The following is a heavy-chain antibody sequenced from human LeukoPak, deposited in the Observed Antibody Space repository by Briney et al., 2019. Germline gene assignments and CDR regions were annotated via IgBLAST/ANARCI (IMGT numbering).Heavy chain of an antibody. Sequence: ASVKVSCNASGYTFTGYYMHWGRHGPGPGLEWMGWINTKSSTTNNAPKFQGRVTMTKNTSISTCYMELSRLRSDDTAIYCCARILTLDAFDIWGQGTMVTVSS. J-gene: IGHJ3*02. CDR1: GYTFTGYY. V-gene: IGHV1-2*02. D-gene: IGHD2/OR15-2a*01. CDR3: ARILTLDAFDI. CDR2: INTKSSTT.